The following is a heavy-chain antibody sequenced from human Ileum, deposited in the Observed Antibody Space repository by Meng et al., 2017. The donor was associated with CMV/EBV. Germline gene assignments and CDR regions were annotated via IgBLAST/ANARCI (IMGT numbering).Heavy chain of an antibody. CDR3: TTDFSGSYNALYYYYYGMDV. D-gene: IGHD1-26*01. V-gene: IGHV3-15*01. CDR2: IKSKTDGGTT. CDR1: GFTFSNAW. J-gene: IGHJ6*02. Sequence: GESLKISCAASGFTFSNAWMSWVRQAPGKGLEWVGRIKSKTDGGTTDYAAPVKGRFTISRDDSKNTLYLQMNSLKTEDTAVYYCTTDFSGSYNALYYYYYGMDVWGQGTTVTVSS.